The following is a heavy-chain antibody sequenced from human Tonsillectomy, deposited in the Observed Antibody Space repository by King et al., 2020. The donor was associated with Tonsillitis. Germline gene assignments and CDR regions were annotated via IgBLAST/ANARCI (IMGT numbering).Heavy chain of an antibody. CDR3: AGCSTADAFDI. J-gene: IGHJ3*02. V-gene: IGHV3-48*03. Sequence: VQLVESGGGLVQPGGSLRLSCAASGFTFSSYEMNWVRQTPGKGLEWVSYISSSGSTIYYADSVKGRFTISRDNAKNSLYLQMNSLRAEDTAVYYCAGCSTADAFDIWGQGTMVTVSS. CDR2: ISSSGSTI. D-gene: IGHD2-2*01. CDR1: GFTFSSYE.